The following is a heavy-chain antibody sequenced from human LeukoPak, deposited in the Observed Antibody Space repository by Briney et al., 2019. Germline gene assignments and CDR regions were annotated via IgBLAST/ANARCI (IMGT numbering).Heavy chain of an antibody. CDR3: ARAWATDYFDY. J-gene: IGHJ4*02. CDR1: GGSISSYY. V-gene: IGHV4-59*01. Sequence: SQTLSLTCTVAGGSISSYYWSWIRQPPGKGLEWIGYMYYSGTINYNPSLKSRVTISVDTSKNQFSLKLSSVTPADTAMYYCARAWATDYFDYWGQGTLVTVSS. CDR2: MYYSGTI.